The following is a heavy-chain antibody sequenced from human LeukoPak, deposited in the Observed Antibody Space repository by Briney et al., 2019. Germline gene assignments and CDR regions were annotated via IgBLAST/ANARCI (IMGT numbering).Heavy chain of an antibody. J-gene: IGHJ4*02. CDR3: ARTEWRTGTPTTPFDY. Sequence: GASVKVSCKASGYTFTSYAMHWVRQAPGQRLEWMGWINAGNGNTKYSQKFQGRVTITRDTSASTAYMELSSLRSEDTAVYYCARTEWRTGTPTTPFDYWGQGTLVTVSS. CDR1: GYTFTSYA. CDR2: INAGNGNT. V-gene: IGHV1-3*01. D-gene: IGHD1-1*01.